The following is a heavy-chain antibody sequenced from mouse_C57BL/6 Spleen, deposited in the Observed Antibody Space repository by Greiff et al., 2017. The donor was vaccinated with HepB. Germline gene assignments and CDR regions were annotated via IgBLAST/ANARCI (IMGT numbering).Heavy chain of an antibody. CDR3: ARRYYGNPLDY. CDR1: GFTFSDYG. J-gene: IGHJ2*01. Sequence: DVKLVESGGGLVKPGGSLKLSCAASGFTFSDYGMHWVRQAPEKGLEWVAYISSGSSTIYYADTVKGRFTISRDNAKNTLFLQMTSLRSEDTAMYYCARRYYGNPLDYWGQGTTLTVSS. V-gene: IGHV5-17*01. CDR2: ISSGSSTI. D-gene: IGHD2-1*01.